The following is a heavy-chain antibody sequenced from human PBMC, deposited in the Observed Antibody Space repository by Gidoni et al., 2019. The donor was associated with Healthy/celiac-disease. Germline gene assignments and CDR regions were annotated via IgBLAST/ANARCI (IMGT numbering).Heavy chain of an antibody. J-gene: IGHJ4*02. CDR2: INHSGST. CDR3: ARGSARGLTTVVTPPRTGRAKKIDY. Sequence: QVQLQQWGAGLLKPSETLSLTCAVYGGSFSGYYWRWIRQPPGKGLEWIGEINHSGSTNYNPSLKSRVTISVDTSKNQFSRKLSSVTAADTAVYYCARGSARGLTTVVTPPRTGRAKKIDYWGQGTLVTVSS. V-gene: IGHV4-34*01. CDR1: GGSFSGYY. D-gene: IGHD4-17*01.